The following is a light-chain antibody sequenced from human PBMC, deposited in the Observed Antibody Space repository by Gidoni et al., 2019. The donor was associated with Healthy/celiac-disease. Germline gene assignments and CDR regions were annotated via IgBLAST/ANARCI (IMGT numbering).Light chain of an antibody. V-gene: IGKV1-39*01. CDR2: AAS. CDR3: QQSYSILWT. Sequence: DIQMTQSPSSLSASVGDRVTITCRASQSISSYLNWYQQKPGKAPKLLIYAASSLQSGVPSRFSGSGSGTDFTLTISSLQPEDFATYYCQQSYSILWTFXQXTKVEIK. CDR1: QSISSY. J-gene: IGKJ1*01.